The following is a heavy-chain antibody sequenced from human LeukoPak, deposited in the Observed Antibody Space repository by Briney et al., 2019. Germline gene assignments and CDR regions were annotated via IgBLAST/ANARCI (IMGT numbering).Heavy chain of an antibody. CDR3: ARFRDYSYGSQHSFDY. Sequence: TGGSLRLSCAASGFTFSSYSMNWVRQAPGKGLEWVSSISSSSSYIYYADSVKGRCTISRDNAKNSLYLQMNSLRAEDTAVYYCARFRDYSYGSQHSFDYWGQGTLVTVSS. CDR2: ISSSSSYI. D-gene: IGHD5-18*01. J-gene: IGHJ4*02. V-gene: IGHV3-21*01. CDR1: GFTFSSYS.